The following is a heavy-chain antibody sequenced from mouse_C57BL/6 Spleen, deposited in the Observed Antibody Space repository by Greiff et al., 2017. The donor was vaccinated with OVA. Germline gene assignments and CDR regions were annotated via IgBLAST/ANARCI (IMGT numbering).Heavy chain of an antibody. J-gene: IGHJ2*01. D-gene: IGHD3-2*02. Sequence: EVKLMESGGGLVKPGGSLKLSCAASGFTFSDYGMHWVRQAPEKGLEWVAYISSGSSTIYYADTVKGRFTISRDNAKNTLFLQMTSLRSEGTAMYYCARGSGYFDYWGQGTTLTVSS. CDR1: GFTFSDYG. V-gene: IGHV5-17*01. CDR2: ISSGSSTI. CDR3: ARGSGYFDY.